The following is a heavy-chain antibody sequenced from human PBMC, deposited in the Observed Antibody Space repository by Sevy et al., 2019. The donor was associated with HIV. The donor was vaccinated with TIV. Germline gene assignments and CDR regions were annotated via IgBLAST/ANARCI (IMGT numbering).Heavy chain of an antibody. CDR1: GFIFSSYE. CDR3: AITMIVVEYYYYYGMDV. CDR2: ISSSGSTI. J-gene: IGHJ6*02. D-gene: IGHD3-22*01. V-gene: IGHV3-48*03. Sequence: GGSLRLSCAASGFIFSSYEMNWVRQAPGKGLEWVSYISSSGSTIYYADSVKGRFTISRDNAKNSLYLQMNSLRAEDTAVYYCAITMIVVEYYYYYGMDVWGQGTTVTVSS.